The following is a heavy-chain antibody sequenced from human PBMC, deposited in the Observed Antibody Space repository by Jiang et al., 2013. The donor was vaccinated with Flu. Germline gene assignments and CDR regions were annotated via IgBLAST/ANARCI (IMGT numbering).Heavy chain of an antibody. V-gene: IGHV4-59*01. Sequence: LLKPSETLSLTCTVSGGSISGFYWSWIRLPPGKGLEWIGNIYYSGSTNYNPSLKSRVTISVDTSKNEFSLKLSSVTAADTAVYYCARVHSGSYYGVGFDYWGQGNPWSPSPQ. D-gene: IGHD1-26*01. J-gene: IGHJ4*02. CDR1: GGSISGFY. CDR2: IYYSGST. CDR3: ARVHSGSYYGVGFDY.